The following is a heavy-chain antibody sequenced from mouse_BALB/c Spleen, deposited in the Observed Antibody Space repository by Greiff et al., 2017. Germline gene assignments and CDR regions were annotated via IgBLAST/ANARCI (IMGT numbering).Heavy chain of an antibody. CDR1: GFTFSSYG. D-gene: IGHD2-3*01. J-gene: IGHJ4*01. Sequence: EVKLVESGGGLVQPGGSLKLSCAASGFTFSSYGMSWVRQTPDKRLELVATINSNGGSTYYPDSVKGRFTISRDNAKNTLYLQMSSLKSEDTAMYYCARDHDGYIYAMDYWGQGTSVTVSS. V-gene: IGHV5-6-3*01. CDR3: ARDHDGYIYAMDY. CDR2: INSNGGST.